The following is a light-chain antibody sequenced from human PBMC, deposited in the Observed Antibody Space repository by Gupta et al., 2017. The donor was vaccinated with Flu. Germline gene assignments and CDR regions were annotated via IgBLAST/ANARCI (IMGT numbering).Light chain of an antibody. V-gene: IGLV2-14*01. J-gene: IGLJ1*01. CDR2: EVT. CDR3: SSYATSSTLYV. Sequence: QSALTQPASVSGSPGQSITISCTGTSSDVGGYDYVSWYQQHPGKAPKLMIYEVTNRPSGVSNRFSGSKSDTTASLTISGLQAEDEADYYCSSYATSSTLYVFGTGTKVTVL. CDR1: SSDVGGYDY.